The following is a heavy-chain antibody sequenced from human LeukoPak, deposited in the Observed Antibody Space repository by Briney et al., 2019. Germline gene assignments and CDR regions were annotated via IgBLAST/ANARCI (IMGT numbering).Heavy chain of an antibody. J-gene: IGHJ3*02. D-gene: IGHD3/OR15-3a*01. V-gene: IGHV4-34*01. Sequence: SETLSLTCAVYSGSLSGYYWSWIRQPPGKGLEWIGEINHSGSTNYNPSLKSRVTISVDTSKNRFSLKLSSVTAADTAVYYCARDILVFDGGYAFDIWGQGTMVTVSS. CDR1: SGSLSGYY. CDR3: ARDILVFDGGYAFDI. CDR2: INHSGST.